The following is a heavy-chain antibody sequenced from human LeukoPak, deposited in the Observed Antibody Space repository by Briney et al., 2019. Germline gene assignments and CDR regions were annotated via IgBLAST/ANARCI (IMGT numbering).Heavy chain of an antibody. CDR3: AKDPGYPTYYFDY. Sequence: GGSLRLSCAASGFIFDDYAMHWVRQAPGKGLEWVSLISGDGGSTYYAESVKGRFTISRDNSKTSLYLQMNSLRTEDTAFYYCAKDPGYPTYYFDYWGQGTLVTVSS. D-gene: IGHD6-25*01. V-gene: IGHV3-43*02. J-gene: IGHJ4*02. CDR2: ISGDGGST. CDR1: GFIFDDYA.